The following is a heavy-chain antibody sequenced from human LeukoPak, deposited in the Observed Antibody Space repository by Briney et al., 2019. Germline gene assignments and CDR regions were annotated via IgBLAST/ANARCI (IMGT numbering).Heavy chain of an antibody. Sequence: ASVKVSCKTSGGTFNNSAISWVRQAPGQGLKWLGGIMPLFGTAGYAQKSQGRATITKDESTRTVYLELTSLTSDDTAVYYCARDVHGDYGSGWFDPWGQGTLVSVSS. D-gene: IGHD4-17*01. CDR2: IMPLFGTA. J-gene: IGHJ5*02. V-gene: IGHV1-69*05. CDR1: GGTFNNSA. CDR3: ARDVHGDYGSGWFDP.